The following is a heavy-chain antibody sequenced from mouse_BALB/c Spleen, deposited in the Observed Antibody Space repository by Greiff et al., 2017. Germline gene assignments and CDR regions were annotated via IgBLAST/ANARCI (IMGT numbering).Heavy chain of an antibody. Sequence: EVQGVESGGGLVQPGGSLKLSCAASGFTFSSYTMSWVRQTPEKRLEWVAYISNGGGSTYYPDTVKGRFTISRDNAKNTLYLQMSSLKSEDTAMYYCARHRATMRDFDYWGQGTTLTVSS. CDR3: ARHRATMRDFDY. D-gene: IGHD2-4*01. CDR1: GFTFSSYT. V-gene: IGHV5-12-2*01. CDR2: ISNGGGST. J-gene: IGHJ2*01.